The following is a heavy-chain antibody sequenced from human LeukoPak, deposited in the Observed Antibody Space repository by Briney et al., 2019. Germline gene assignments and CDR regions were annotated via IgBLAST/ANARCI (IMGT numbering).Heavy chain of an antibody. CDR2: IYYSGST. Sequence: SETLSLTCTVSGGSISSYYWGWSRQPPGKGLEWIGSIYYSGSTYYNPSLKSRVTISVDTSKNQFSLKLSSVTAADTAVYYCARPVPSRLGWFDPWGQGTLVTVSS. CDR1: GGSISSYY. J-gene: IGHJ5*02. CDR3: ARPVPSRLGWFDP. D-gene: IGHD1-1*01. V-gene: IGHV4-39*01.